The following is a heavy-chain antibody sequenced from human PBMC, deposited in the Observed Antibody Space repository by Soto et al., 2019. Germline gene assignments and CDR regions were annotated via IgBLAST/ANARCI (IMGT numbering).Heavy chain of an antibody. CDR2: IYYTGST. J-gene: IGHJ5*02. CDR3: AVSSGKLFWFGEPFVGSGFDP. V-gene: IGHV4-39*01. D-gene: IGHD3-10*01. CDR1: GFSITSGTYY. Sequence: SETLSLTCTVSGFSITSGTYYGGWLRQPPGKGLEWIGTIYYTGSTYYDPSLRSRVTIAVDTSKNQFPLKLTSVTAADTAVYYCAVSSGKLFWFGEPFVGSGFDPWGQGTLVTVSS.